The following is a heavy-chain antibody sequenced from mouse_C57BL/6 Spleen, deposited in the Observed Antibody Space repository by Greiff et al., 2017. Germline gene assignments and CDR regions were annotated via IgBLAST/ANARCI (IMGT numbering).Heavy chain of an antibody. CDR2: IDPSDSYT. J-gene: IGHJ4*01. D-gene: IGHD1-1*01. CDR1: GYTFTSYW. V-gene: IGHV1-59*01. Sequence: VQLQQPGAELVRPGTSVKLSCKASGYTFTSYWMHWVKQRPGQGLEWIGVIDPSDSYTNYNQKFKGKATLTVDTSSSTAYMQLSSLTSEDSAVYYCASLYYYGSSYGAMDYWGQGTSGTVSS. CDR3: ASLYYYGSSYGAMDY.